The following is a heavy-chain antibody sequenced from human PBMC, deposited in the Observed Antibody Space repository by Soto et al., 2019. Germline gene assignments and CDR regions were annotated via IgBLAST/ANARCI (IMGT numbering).Heavy chain of an antibody. V-gene: IGHV4-59*01. CDR3: AREITIFGVAAAGGWFDP. J-gene: IGHJ5*02. D-gene: IGHD3-3*01. Sequence: LSLTCTVSGGSISSYYWSWIRQPPGKGLEWIGYIYYSGSTNYNPSLKSRVTISVDTSKNQFSLKLSSVTAADTAVYYCAREITIFGVAAAGGWFDPWGQGTLVTVSS. CDR2: IYYSGST. CDR1: GGSISSYY.